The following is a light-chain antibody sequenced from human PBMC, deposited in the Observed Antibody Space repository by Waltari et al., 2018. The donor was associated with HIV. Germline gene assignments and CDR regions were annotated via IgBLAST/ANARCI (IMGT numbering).Light chain of an antibody. Sequence: QSALTQPPSASGSPGQSVTISCTGTSSDVGGYNYFYWYQQHPGKAPKYLIYEVIKRPSGVPDRVSGSKSGNTASLTVSGLQAEDEADYYCSSYAGSNWVFGGGTKLTVL. CDR1: SSDVGGYNY. J-gene: IGLJ3*02. CDR3: SSYAGSNWV. CDR2: EVI. V-gene: IGLV2-8*01.